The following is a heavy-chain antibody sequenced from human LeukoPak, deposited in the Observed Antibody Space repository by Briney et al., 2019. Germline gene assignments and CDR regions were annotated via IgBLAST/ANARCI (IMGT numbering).Heavy chain of an antibody. V-gene: IGHV4-59*08. J-gene: IGHJ5*02. CDR1: GDSLTTSY. CDR3: AKTARIPGS. CDR2: IYYSGVT. D-gene: IGHD5-12*01. Sequence: PSETLSLTCVVSGDSLTTSYWSWIRQPPGEGLEYVGYIYYSGVTNYNPSLKSRVTISLDTSKNHFSLNLRSVTAADSAVYYSAKTARIPGSWGQGTLVTVSS.